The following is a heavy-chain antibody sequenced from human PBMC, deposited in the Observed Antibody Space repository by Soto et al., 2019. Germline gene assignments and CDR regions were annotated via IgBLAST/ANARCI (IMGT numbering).Heavy chain of an antibody. D-gene: IGHD2-2*01. J-gene: IGHJ6*03. CDR1: GYTFTSYD. CDR2: MNPNSGNT. V-gene: IGHV1-8*01. CDR3: ARPYCSSTSCLSYYYMDV. Sequence: VASVKVSCKASGYTFTSYDINWVRQATGQGLEWMGWMNPNSGNTGYAQKFQGRVTMTRNTSISTAYMELSSLRSEDTAVYYCARPYCSSTSCLSYYYMDVWGKGTTVTVSS.